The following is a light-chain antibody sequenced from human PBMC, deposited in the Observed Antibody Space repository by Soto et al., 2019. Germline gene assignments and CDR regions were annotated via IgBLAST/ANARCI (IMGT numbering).Light chain of an antibody. V-gene: IGLV1-40*01. J-gene: IGLJ1*01. CDR3: QSYDSSLPKV. CDR2: GNS. CDR1: SSNIGAGYD. Sequence: QSVLTQPPSVSGAPGQRVTISCTGSSSNIGAGYDVHWYQQLPGTAPKLLIYGNSNRPSGVPDRFSGSKSGTSASLAITGLQAEDDADYYCQSYDSSLPKVFGNGTKVTV.